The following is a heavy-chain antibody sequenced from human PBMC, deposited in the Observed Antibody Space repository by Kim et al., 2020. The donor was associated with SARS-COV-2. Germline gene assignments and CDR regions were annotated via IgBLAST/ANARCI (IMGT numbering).Heavy chain of an antibody. D-gene: IGHD3-10*01. CDR2: ISYDGSNK. CDR1: GFTFSSYG. CDR3: AKGGLGELSSGMDV. Sequence: GGSLRLSCAASGFTFSSYGMHWVRQAPGKGLEWVAAISYDGSNKYYADSVKGRFTISGDNSKNTLYLQMNSLRAEDTAVYYCAKGGLGELSSGMDVWGQGTTVTVSS. J-gene: IGHJ6*02. V-gene: IGHV3-30*18.